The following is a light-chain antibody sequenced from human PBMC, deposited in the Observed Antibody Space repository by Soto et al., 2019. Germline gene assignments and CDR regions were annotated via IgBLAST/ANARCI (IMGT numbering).Light chain of an antibody. CDR1: QYVGTR. V-gene: IGKV3-11*01. Sequence: EIVLTQSPATLSSSPGETATLSCRASQYVGTRLAWYQHKPGQAPRLLIYYTSNRATGIPARFSGSGSGTDFTLTINSLAPEDSAIYYCHQRQSWPRTFRQGTKVEIK. CDR3: HQRQSWPRT. J-gene: IGKJ1*01. CDR2: YTS.